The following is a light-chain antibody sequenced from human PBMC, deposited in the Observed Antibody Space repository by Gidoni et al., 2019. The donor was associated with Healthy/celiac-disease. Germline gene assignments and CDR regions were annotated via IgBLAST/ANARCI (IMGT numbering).Light chain of an antibody. CDR3: QQYNNWPFT. Sequence: EIVMTQSPATLSVSPGERATLSCRASQSVSSNLAWYQQKPGQAPRLLIYGASTRATGIPARFSGSGSGTEFTLTISSLQSEDFAVYYCQQYNNWPFTFXPGTKVDIK. V-gene: IGKV3-15*01. J-gene: IGKJ3*01. CDR1: QSVSSN. CDR2: GAS.